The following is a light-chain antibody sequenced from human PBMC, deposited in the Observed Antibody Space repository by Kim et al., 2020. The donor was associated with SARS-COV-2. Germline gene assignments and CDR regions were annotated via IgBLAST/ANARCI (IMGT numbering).Light chain of an antibody. J-gene: IGLJ3*02. CDR3: QSFGGSAWV. CDR1: SGFIGSDY. V-gene: IGLV6-57*03. CDR2: DDD. Sequence: GQTVTISCTRTSGFIGSDYVLWYQQRPPSAPTTLIYDDDFRPPGGPARFSGSIDSSSTAAPLTISGLETEDEADYCCQSFGGSAWVFGGGTQLTVL.